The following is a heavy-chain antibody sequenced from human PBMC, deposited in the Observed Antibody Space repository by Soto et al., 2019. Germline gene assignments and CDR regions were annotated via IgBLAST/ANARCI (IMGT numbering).Heavy chain of an antibody. J-gene: IGHJ3*02. CDR1: GYTFTGYY. CDR3: ARDRGIAAAVDAFDI. Sequence: ASVKVSCKASGYTFTGYYMHWVRQAPGQGLEWMGWINPNSGGTNYAQKFQGWVTMTRDTSISTAYMELSRLRSDDTAVYYCARDRGIAAAVDAFDIWGQGTMVTVSS. V-gene: IGHV1-2*04. CDR2: INPNSGGT. D-gene: IGHD6-13*01.